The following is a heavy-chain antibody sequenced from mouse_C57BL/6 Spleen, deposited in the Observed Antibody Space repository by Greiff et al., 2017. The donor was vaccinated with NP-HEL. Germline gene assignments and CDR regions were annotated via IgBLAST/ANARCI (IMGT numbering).Heavy chain of an antibody. J-gene: IGHJ2*01. V-gene: IGHV14-2*01. Sequence: EVQLQQSGAELVKPGASVKLSCTASGFNIKDYYMHWVKQRTEQGLEWIGRIDPEDGETKYAPKFPGKATITADTSSNTAYLQLSSLTSEDTAVYYCARSHYYYGSSYSYYFDYWGQGTTLTVSS. CDR3: ARSHYYYGSSYSYYFDY. CDR2: IDPEDGET. CDR1: GFNIKDYY. D-gene: IGHD1-1*01.